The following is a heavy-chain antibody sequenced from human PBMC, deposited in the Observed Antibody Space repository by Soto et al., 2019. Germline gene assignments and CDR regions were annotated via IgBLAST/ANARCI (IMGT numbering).Heavy chain of an antibody. CDR3: ARVMAYEQQLVPFDY. V-gene: IGHV1-2*02. D-gene: IGHD6-13*01. CDR2: VNPHTGGT. Sequence: QVQLVQSGAEVKKPGASVKVSCKTSGYTFIGYYLNWVRQLPGQGLEWMGWVNPHTGGTHYAQKFDGRVTMPGDTSTYTAYMELSGLKFDDTATYFCARVMAYEQQLVPFDYWGQGTLVTVSS. CDR1: GYTFIGYY. J-gene: IGHJ4*02.